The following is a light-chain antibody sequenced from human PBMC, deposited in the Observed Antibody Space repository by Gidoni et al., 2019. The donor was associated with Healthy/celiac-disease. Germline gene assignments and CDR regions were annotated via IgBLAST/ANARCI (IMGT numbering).Light chain of an antibody. CDR1: QSVSSY. Sequence: EIVLPQSPATLSLSPGERATLPCRASQSVSSYLAWYQQKHGQAPRLLIYDASNRATGIPARFSGSGSGTDFTLTISSLEPEDFAVYYCQQRSNWPPGALTFGGGTKVEIK. CDR2: DAS. V-gene: IGKV3-11*01. J-gene: IGKJ4*01. CDR3: QQRSNWPPGALT.